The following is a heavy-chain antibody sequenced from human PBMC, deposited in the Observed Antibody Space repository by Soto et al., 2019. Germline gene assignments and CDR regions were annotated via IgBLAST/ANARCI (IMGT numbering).Heavy chain of an antibody. Sequence: SVKVSCKASGGTFSSYAISWVRQAPGQGLEWMGGIIPIFGTANYAQKFQGRVTITADESTSTAYMELSSLRSEDTAVYYCARELNSSSSHNYYYYGMDVWGQGTTVTVSS. J-gene: IGHJ6*02. CDR1: GGTFSSYA. CDR2: IIPIFGTA. CDR3: ARELNSSSSHNYYYYGMDV. D-gene: IGHD6-6*01. V-gene: IGHV1-69*13.